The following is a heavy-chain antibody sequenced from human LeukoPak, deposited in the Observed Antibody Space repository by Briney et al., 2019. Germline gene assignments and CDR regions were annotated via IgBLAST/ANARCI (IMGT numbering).Heavy chain of an antibody. V-gene: IGHV4-61*02. Sequence: SETLSLTCTVSGGSISSGSYYWSWIRQPAGKGLEWIGRIYTSGSTNYNPSLKSRVTIPVDTSKNQFSLKLSSVTAADTAVYYCARDSVYYYGSGSYYYYYMDVWGKGTTVTISS. CDR1: GGSISSGSYY. CDR3: ARDSVYYYGSGSYYYYYMDV. J-gene: IGHJ6*03. D-gene: IGHD3-10*01. CDR2: IYTSGST.